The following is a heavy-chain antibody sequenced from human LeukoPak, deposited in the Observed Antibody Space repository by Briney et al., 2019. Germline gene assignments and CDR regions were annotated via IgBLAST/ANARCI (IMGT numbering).Heavy chain of an antibody. Sequence: GGPLRLSCEVSGFTFTDYWMNWVRQAPGKGPEWVASIRQDGSEKTYVDSVKGRFTISRDNTKNSLSLQLNGLRAEDTAVYYCARDGTAAGLYFDLWGQGTLVTVSS. D-gene: IGHD6-13*01. CDR1: GFTFTDYW. CDR2: IRQDGSEK. V-gene: IGHV3-7*01. CDR3: ARDGTAAGLYFDL. J-gene: IGHJ4*01.